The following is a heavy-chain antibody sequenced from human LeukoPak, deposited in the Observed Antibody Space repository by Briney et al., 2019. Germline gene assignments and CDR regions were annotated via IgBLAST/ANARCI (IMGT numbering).Heavy chain of an antibody. J-gene: IGHJ4*02. CDR1: GGSFSGYY. CDR2: INHSGST. Sequence: SETLSLTCAVYGGSFSGYYWSWIRQPPGKGLEWIGEINHSGSTNYNSSLKSRVTISVDTSKNQFSLKLSSVTAADTAVYYCARLKFSDYWGQGTLVTVSS. V-gene: IGHV4-34*01. CDR3: ARLKFSDY.